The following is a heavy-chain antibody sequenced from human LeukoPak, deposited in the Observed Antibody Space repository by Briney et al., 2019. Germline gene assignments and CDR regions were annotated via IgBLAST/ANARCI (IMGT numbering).Heavy chain of an antibody. V-gene: IGHV1-2*02. J-gene: IGHJ4*02. D-gene: IGHD3-22*01. CDR1: GYTFTGYY. CDR3: ARGDYYDSSGYYPH. CDR2: INPNSGGT. Sequence: ASVKVSCKASGYTFTGYYMHWVRQAPGQGLEWMGWINPNSGGTNYAQKFQGRVTMTRDTSISTAYMELSRLRSDDTAVYYCARGDYYDSSGYYPHWGQGTLVTVSS.